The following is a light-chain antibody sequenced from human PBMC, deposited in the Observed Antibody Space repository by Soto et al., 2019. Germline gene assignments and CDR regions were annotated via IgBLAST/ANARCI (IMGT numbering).Light chain of an antibody. CDR1: QSIGRF. Sequence: DIQMTQSPSTLSASVGDRVTITCRASQSIGRFLAWYQHQPGKAPKLLIYDASTLESGVPSRFSGTGSGTEFTFSITXLQPEDFGTYYCQQCYMGWTFGQGTKVDIK. CDR3: QQCYMGWT. CDR2: DAS. J-gene: IGKJ1*01. V-gene: IGKV1-5*01.